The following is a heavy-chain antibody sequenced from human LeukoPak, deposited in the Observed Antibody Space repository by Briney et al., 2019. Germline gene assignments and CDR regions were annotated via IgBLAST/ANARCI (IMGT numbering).Heavy chain of an antibody. V-gene: IGHV4-34*01. CDR2: INHSGST. CDR1: GGSFSGYY. CDR3: ARAGIAAAGNRWFDP. Sequence: SETLSLTCAVYGGSFSGYYWSWIRQPPGKGLEWIGEINHSGSTNYNPSLKSRVTISVDTSKNQFSLKLSSVTAADTAVYYCARAGIAAAGNRWFDPWGQGTLVTVSS. J-gene: IGHJ5*02. D-gene: IGHD6-13*01.